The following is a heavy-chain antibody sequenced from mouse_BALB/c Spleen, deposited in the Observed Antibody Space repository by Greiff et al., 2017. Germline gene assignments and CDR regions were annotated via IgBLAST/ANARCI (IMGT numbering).Heavy chain of an antibody. CDR3: TSGWGGYGCFDD. V-gene: IGHV5-6-4*01. CDR1: GFTFSSYS. CDR2: ISSGGSYT. J-gene: IGHJ1*01. Sequence: EVQLLESGGGLVKPGGSLKLSCAASGFTFSSYSMSWVRQTPEKRLEWVATISSGGSYTYYPDSVKGRFTISRDNAKNTLYLQMSSLKSEDTAMYYCTSGWGGYGCFDDWGEGTTVTVS.